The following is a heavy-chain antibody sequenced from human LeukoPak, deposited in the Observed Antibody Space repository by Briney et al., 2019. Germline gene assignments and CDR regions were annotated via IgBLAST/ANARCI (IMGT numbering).Heavy chain of an antibody. CDR1: GGSVSDYY. Sequence: PSETLSLTCTVSGGSVSDYYWSWIRQSPGKGLEWIGYIYYTGTSYNPSLKSRVTISADTSKNQFSLNLSSVTAADTAVYYCASSPLHYFDYWGQGTLVTVSS. J-gene: IGHJ4*02. V-gene: IGHV4-59*02. CDR2: IYYTGT. CDR3: ASSPLHYFDY.